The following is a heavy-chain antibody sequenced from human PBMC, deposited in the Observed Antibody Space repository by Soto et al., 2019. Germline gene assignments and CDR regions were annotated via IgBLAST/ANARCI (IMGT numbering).Heavy chain of an antibody. D-gene: IGHD3-16*01. CDR3: AREGAAPYSYYYGTDV. Sequence: QVQLQESGPGLVKPSQTLSLTCTVSGGSISSGDSYWSWIRQFPGKGLEWIGYTYHSGSPYYNPSLKSRVTISVDTSKNQFSLKLNSVTAADTAVYYCAREGAAPYSYYYGTDVWGQGTTVTVSS. CDR2: TYHSGSP. CDR1: GGSISSGDSY. J-gene: IGHJ6*02. V-gene: IGHV4-30-4*01.